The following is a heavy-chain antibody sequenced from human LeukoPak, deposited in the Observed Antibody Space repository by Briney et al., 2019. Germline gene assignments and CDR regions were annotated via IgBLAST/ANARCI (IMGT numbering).Heavy chain of an antibody. Sequence: PSETLSLTCTVSGGSISSYYWSWIRRPAGKGLEWIGRIYTSGSTNYNPSLKSRVTMSVDTSKNQFSLKLSSVTAADTAVYYCAREVVTGTTMDPFDIWGQGTMVTVSS. J-gene: IGHJ3*02. V-gene: IGHV4-4*07. CDR1: GGSISSYY. CDR3: AREVVTGTTMDPFDI. CDR2: IYTSGST. D-gene: IGHD1-7*01.